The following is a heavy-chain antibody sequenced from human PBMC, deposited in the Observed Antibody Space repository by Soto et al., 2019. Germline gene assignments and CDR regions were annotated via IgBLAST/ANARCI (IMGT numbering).Heavy chain of an antibody. CDR3: ARDFTQVGPLDF. CDR1: GFIFSSFA. Sequence: GGSLRLSCAASGFIFSSFALHWVRQAPGKGLEWVAVIRYDGTEKYNGDSVKGRFTISRDNSKNTVYLEMTSLKAEDTAVYYCARDFTQVGPLDFGGQGNLVTVSS. D-gene: IGHD1-26*01. J-gene: IGHJ4*02. CDR2: IRYDGTEK. V-gene: IGHV3-33*01.